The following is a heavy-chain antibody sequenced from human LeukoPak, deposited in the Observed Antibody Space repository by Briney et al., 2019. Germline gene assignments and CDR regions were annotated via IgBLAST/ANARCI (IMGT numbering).Heavy chain of an antibody. CDR1: GDSISNYY. CDR2: IYYSGST. D-gene: IGHD3-22*01. CDR3: AREGLSDSSGYSPFDY. Sequence: SETLSLTCTVSGDSISNYYWSWIRKPPGKGLEWIGYIYYSGSTNYNPSLKSRVTISVDTSKNQFSLKLSSVTAADTAVYYCAREGLSDSSGYSPFDYWGQGTLVTVSS. V-gene: IGHV4-59*01. J-gene: IGHJ4*02.